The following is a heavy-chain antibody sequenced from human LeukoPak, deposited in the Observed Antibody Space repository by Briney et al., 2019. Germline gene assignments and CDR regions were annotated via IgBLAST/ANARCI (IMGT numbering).Heavy chain of an antibody. CDR3: AREGCGGDCYPAIYYYGMDV. CDR1: GGSISSGGYY. D-gene: IGHD2-21*02. J-gene: IGHJ6*02. V-gene: IGHV4-31*03. CDR2: IYYSGST. Sequence: SETLSLTCTVSGGSISSGGYYWSWIRQHPGKGLEWIGYIYYSGSTYHNPSLKSRVTISVDTSKNQFSLKLSSVTAADTAVYYCAREGCGGDCYPAIYYYGMDVWGQGTTVSVSS.